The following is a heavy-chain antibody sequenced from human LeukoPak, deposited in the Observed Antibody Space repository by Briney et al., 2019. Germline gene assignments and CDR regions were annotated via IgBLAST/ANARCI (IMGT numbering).Heavy chain of an antibody. CDR2: IIPIFGTA. J-gene: IGHJ4*02. Sequence: GASVKVSCKASGGTFSSYAISWVRQAPGQGLEWMGGIIPIFGTANYAQKFQGRVTITADESTSTAYMELSSLRSDDTAVYYCARGRYYYDSSGSKRNRGGGYYFDYWGQGTLVTVSS. CDR3: ARGRYYYDSSGSKRNRGGGYYFDY. CDR1: GGTFSSYA. V-gene: IGHV1-69*13. D-gene: IGHD3-22*01.